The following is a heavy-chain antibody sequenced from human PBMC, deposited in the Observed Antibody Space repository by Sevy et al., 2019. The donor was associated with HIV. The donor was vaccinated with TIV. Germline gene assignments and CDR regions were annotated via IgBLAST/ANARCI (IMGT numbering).Heavy chain of an antibody. CDR3: TTARDTAMVLNYYYYGMDV. V-gene: IGHV3-15*01. J-gene: IGHJ6*02. Sequence: GGSLRLSCAASGFTFSNAWMSWVRQAPGKGLEWVGRIKSKTDGGTTDYAAPVKGRFTISRDDSKNTLYLQMNSLKTEDTAVYYCTTARDTAMVLNYYYYGMDVWGQGTTVTVSS. CDR2: IKSKTDGGTT. CDR1: GFTFSNAW. D-gene: IGHD5-18*01.